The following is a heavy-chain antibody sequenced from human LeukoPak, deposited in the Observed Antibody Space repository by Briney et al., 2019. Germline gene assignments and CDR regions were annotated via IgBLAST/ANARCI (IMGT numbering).Heavy chain of an antibody. CDR2: VVPASEIS. J-gene: IGHJ6*02. D-gene: IGHD3-16*02. V-gene: IGHV1-2*02. Sequence: VASVKVSRKASGYTFTGYYMHWVRQAPGQGLEWMGRVVPASEISTYAQKFLGRVTITADYSASTVYMELSGLRSDDTATYYCARVGYTRGPLPYGMDVWGQGTTVTV. CDR1: GYTFTGYY. CDR3: ARVGYTRGPLPYGMDV.